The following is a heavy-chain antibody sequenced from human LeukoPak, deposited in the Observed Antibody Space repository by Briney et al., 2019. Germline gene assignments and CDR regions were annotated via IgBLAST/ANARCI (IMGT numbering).Heavy chain of an antibody. CDR3: ARERVPYSNSYYDGSDY. D-gene: IGHD4-11*01. J-gene: IGHJ4*02. V-gene: IGHV3-48*02. CDR1: GFTFSSYS. CDR2: ISSSSSSI. Sequence: VALRLSCAASGFTFSSYSMCWVRQAPGKGLEWVSYISSSSSSIYYADSVKGRFIISRDNAKNSLYLQMNSLRDEDTAVYYCARERVPYSNSYYDGSDYWGQGTLVTVSS.